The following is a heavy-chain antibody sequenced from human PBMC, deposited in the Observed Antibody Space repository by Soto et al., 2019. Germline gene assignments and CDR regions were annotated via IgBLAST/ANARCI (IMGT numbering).Heavy chain of an antibody. CDR2: MNPSGGSA. V-gene: IGHV1-46*01. D-gene: IGHD2-21*01. Sequence: ASVKVSCKAPGDTFTSYYMHWVRQAPGRGLEWMGIMNPSGGSAYYAQKFQGRVTMTRDTSTSTFYMELSGLSSEDTAVYYCARESFATYYYSGMDAWGQGTTVTVSS. CDR1: GDTFTSYY. J-gene: IGHJ6*02. CDR3: ARESFATYYYSGMDA.